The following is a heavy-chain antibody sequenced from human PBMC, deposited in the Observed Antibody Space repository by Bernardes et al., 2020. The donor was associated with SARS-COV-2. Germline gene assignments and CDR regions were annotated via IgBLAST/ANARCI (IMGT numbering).Heavy chain of an antibody. CDR3: AGSSCGIDCYIGGLRSWDYGMDV. CDR2: IYSSGSS. D-gene: IGHD2-21*01. J-gene: IGHJ6*02. CDR1: GGSISSSNYY. Sequence: SETLSLTCTVSGGSISSSNYYWGWLLQPPGKGLEWIGSIYSSGSSYYNPSLKSRVRASVDTSKNHFSLRLSFVTAADTAVYYCAGSSCGIDCYIGGLRSWDYGMDVWGQGTTVTVSS. V-gene: IGHV4-39*02.